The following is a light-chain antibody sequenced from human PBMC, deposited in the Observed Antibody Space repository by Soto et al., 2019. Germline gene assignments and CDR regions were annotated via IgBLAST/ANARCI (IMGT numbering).Light chain of an antibody. CDR1: QSVSSSY. CDR3: QQYGSSPGT. J-gene: IGKJ2*01. CDR2: DAS. V-gene: IGKV3-20*01. Sequence: VLTQSPGTLSLSPGERATLSYRASQSVSSSYLAWYQQKPGQAPRLLIYDASIRAPGIPDRFSGSGSGTDFTLTISRLEPEDFALYFCQQYGSSPGTFGRGTKLEI.